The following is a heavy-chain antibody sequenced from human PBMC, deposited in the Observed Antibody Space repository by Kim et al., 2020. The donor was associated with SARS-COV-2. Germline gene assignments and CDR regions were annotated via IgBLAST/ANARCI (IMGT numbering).Heavy chain of an antibody. CDR2: IYYSGST. CDR3: ARWNVVAGLPGNNWFDP. V-gene: IGHV4-31*03. CDR1: GGSISSGGYY. J-gene: IGHJ5*02. Sequence: SETLSLTCTVSGGSISSGGYYWSWIRQHPGKGLEWIGYIYYSGSTYYNPSLKSRVTISVDTSKNQFSLKLSSVTAADTAVYYCARWNVVAGLPGNNWFDPWGQGTLVTVSS. D-gene: IGHD6-19*01.